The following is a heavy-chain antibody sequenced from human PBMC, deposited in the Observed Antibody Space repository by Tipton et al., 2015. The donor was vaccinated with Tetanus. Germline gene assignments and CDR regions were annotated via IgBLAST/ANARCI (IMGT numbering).Heavy chain of an antibody. CDR3: ASLGNLPPGDVDY. D-gene: IGHD3-10*01. CDR1: GGSISSSSYY. V-gene: IGHV4-39*01. J-gene: IGHJ4*02. Sequence: TLSLTCTVSGGSISSSSYYWGWIRQPPGKGLAWIGSIYYSGSTYYNPSLKSRVTLSVDTSKTQFSLKLRSVTAADTAVYYCASLGNLPPGDVDYWGQGTLVTVSS. CDR2: IYYSGST.